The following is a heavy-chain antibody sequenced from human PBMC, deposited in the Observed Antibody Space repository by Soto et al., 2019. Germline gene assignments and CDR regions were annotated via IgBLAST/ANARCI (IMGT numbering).Heavy chain of an antibody. D-gene: IGHD6-13*01. CDR3: ARSSHKESWFDP. CDR1: NGSISNFY. CDR2: IYSSGST. Sequence: QVQLQESGPGLVKPSETLSLSCTVSNGSISNFYWNWIRHPAGKGLEWIGRIYSSGSTNYNPSLRSRVTMSVGTSKNQFSLKLSSVTAADTAVYYCARSSHKESWFDPWGQGTLVTVSS. J-gene: IGHJ5*02. V-gene: IGHV4-4*07.